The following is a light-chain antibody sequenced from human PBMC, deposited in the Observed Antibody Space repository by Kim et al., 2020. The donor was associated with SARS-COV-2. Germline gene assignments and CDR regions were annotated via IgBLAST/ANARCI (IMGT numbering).Light chain of an antibody. CDR2: STS. CDR1: QTIDSH. V-gene: IGKV1-39*01. J-gene: IGKJ1*01. CDR3: QQTYSTPQT. Sequence: ASVGDRVIITCRARQTIDSHLSWYQHTPGKAPILLIYSTSTLQRGVPSRFRGGRSGSDFTLTIRNLQPEDFGTYFCQQTYSTPQTFGQGTKVDIK.